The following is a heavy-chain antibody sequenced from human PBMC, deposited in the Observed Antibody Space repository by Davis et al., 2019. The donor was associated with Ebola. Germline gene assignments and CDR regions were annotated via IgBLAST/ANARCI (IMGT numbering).Heavy chain of an antibody. Sequence: GESLKISCAASGFTFSSYAMSWVRQAPGKGLEWVSAISDSGGGTYYADSVKGRFTISRDNSKNTLYLQMNSLRAEDTAVYYCARDLPDVSMVYATYYFDYWGQGTLVTVSS. D-gene: IGHD2-8*01. J-gene: IGHJ4*02. V-gene: IGHV3-23*01. CDR3: ARDLPDVSMVYATYYFDY. CDR1: GFTFSSYA. CDR2: ISDSGGGT.